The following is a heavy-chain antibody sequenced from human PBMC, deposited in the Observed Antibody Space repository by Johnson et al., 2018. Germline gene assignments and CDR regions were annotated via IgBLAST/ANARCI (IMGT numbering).Heavy chain of an antibody. CDR3: ARVSGYYTGYFDA. CDR1: GFTFSDHS. CDR2: ISHDGTYE. Sequence: VQLLESGGGVVQPGRTXRLSCAASGFTFSDHSMHWVRQAPGKGLEWLSVISHDGTYEYYADSVKGRFTISRDNSKNPLYLQMNSLIAKDTAVYFCARVSGYYTGYFDAWGLGTLVAVSA. D-gene: IGHD3-3*01. V-gene: IGHV3-30*14. J-gene: IGHJ4*02.